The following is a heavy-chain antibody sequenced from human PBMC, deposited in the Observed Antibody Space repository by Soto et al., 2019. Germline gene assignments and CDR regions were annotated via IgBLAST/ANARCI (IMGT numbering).Heavy chain of an antibody. Sequence: EVQLVESGGGLVQPGGSLRLSCAASGFTLSSYDIHWVRQATGEGLAWVSGIGSGGDAHYADSVKGRFIISREDGKNSLYFKMNSLRVGDTAVYYCTRKTPPTGMEVWGQGATVTVSS. J-gene: IGHJ6*01. D-gene: IGHD3-9*01. V-gene: IGHV3-13*01. CDR3: TRKTPPTGMEV. CDR1: GFTLSSYD. CDR2: IGSGGDA.